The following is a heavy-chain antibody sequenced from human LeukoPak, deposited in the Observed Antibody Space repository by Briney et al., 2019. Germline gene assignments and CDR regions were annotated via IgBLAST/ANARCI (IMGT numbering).Heavy chain of an antibody. J-gene: IGHJ1*01. CDR2: ISPNGVIT. CDR3: ARPYDSSGYYEYFQH. D-gene: IGHD3-22*01. Sequence: GGSLRLSCAASGFTFSSHGMNWVRQAPGKGLEWVSGISPNGVITYYADSVKGRFTISRDNSKNTLYLQMNSLRAEDTAVYYCARPYDSSGYYEYFQHWGQGTLVTVSS. V-gene: IGHV3-23*01. CDR1: GFTFSSHG.